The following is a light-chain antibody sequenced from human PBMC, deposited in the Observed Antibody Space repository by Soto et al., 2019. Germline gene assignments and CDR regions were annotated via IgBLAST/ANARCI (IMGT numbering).Light chain of an antibody. CDR2: GAS. Sequence: EIVLTQSPGTLSLSPGEGATLSCRASQSVSSSYLAWYQQKPGQAPRLLIYGASRRATGIPDRFSGSGSGTDFTLTISRLESEDFAVYYCQQYGSPWTFGQGTKLEI. CDR1: QSVSSSY. J-gene: IGKJ2*02. V-gene: IGKV3-20*01. CDR3: QQYGSPWT.